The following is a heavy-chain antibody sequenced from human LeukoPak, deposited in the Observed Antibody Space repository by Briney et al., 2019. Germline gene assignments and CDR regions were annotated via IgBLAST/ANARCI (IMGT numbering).Heavy chain of an antibody. CDR3: TIDLMTGFSSGWRFGY. V-gene: IGHV3-20*03. CDR2: TSGDEDST. Sequence: PGGSLGLSLSSSWLALKNFGNNRVRPAAGEGLELPPCTSGDEDSTHYADSVRGHFVISTDNSKNTLFLHMNSLRAEDTAVYYCTIDLMTGFSSGWRFGYWGQGTLVTVSS. CDR1: WLALKNFG. D-gene: IGHD6-19*01. J-gene: IGHJ4*02.